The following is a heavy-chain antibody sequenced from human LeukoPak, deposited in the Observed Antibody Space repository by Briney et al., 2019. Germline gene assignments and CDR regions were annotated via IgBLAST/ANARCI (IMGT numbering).Heavy chain of an antibody. CDR2: IKSKTDGGTT. V-gene: IGHV3-15*01. CDR1: GFTFSNAW. Sequence: PGGSLRLSCAASGFTFSNAWMSGVRRAPGEGLEWVGRIKSKTDGGTTDYAAPVKGRFTISRDDSKNTLYLQMNSLKTEDTAVYYCTTDGGEADSSGQDYWGQGTLVTVSS. CDR3: TTDGGEADSSGQDY. D-gene: IGHD3-22*01. J-gene: IGHJ4*02.